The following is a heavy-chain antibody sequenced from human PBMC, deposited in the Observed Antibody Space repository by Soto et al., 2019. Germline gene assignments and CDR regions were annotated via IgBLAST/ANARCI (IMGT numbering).Heavy chain of an antibody. CDR2: IKSKTDDGTT. CDR1: GFTFSNAW. Sequence: EVQLVESGGGLVKPGGSLRLSCAASGFTFSNAWMNWVRQAPGKGLEWVGRIKSKTDDGTTAYTAPVKGRFTISRDDSENTLNLQRNSLKTEEAAVYYCSTGPFDYWGQGTLVTVSS. J-gene: IGHJ4*02. V-gene: IGHV3-15*07. CDR3: STGPFDY.